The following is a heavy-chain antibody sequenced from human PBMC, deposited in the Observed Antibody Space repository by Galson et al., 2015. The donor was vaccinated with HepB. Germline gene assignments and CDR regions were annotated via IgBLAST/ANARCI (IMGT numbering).Heavy chain of an antibody. CDR2: ISHNGGAT. J-gene: IGHJ3*01. D-gene: IGHD3-9*01. V-gene: IGHV3-64D*06. CDR1: GFRFLYYA. Sequence: SLRLSCAGSGFRFLYYALHWVRQAPGKGLEFVSGISHNGGATKFADSVRDRSTISRDNSKNTMYLQMNSLRTEDTAVYYCVKEDILTGYSVGSFHFWGRGTMVTVSS. CDR3: VKEDILTGYSVGSFHF.